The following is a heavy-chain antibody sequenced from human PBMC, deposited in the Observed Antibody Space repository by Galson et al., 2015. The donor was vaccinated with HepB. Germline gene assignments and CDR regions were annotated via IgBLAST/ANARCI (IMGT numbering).Heavy chain of an antibody. CDR1: GFTFSSYS. V-gene: IGHV3-48*01. CDR3: AASYYDSSGYYYAPEENSMDV. Sequence: SLRLSCAASGFTFSSYSMNWVRQAPGKGLEWVSYISSSSSTIYYADSVKGRFTISRDNAKNSLYLQMNSLRAEDTAVYYCAASYYDSSGYYYAPEENSMDVWGQGTTVTVSS. CDR2: ISSSSSTI. J-gene: IGHJ6*02. D-gene: IGHD3-22*01.